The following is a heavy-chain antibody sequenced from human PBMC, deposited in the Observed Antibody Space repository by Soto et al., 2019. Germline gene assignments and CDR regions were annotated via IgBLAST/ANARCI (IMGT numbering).Heavy chain of an antibody. V-gene: IGHV4-61*01. J-gene: IGHJ3*02. CDR1: GGSVSSGSYY. Sequence: SETLSLTCTVSGGSVSSGSYYWSWIRQPPGKGLEWIGYIYYSGSTNYNPSLKSRVTISVDTSKNQFSLKLSSVTAADTAVYYCARGRAYSGSYYDNAFDIWGQGTTVTVSS. CDR3: ARGRAYSGSYYDNAFDI. D-gene: IGHD1-26*01. CDR2: IYYSGST.